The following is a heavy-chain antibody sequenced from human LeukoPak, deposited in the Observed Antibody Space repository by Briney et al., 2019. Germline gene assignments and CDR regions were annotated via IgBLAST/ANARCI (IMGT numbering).Heavy chain of an antibody. CDR3: TRAGLMGAADY. D-gene: IGHD1-26*01. CDR2: ISTDVSVT. V-gene: IGHV3-74*01. Sequence: GGSLRLSCAASGFTFSSYWMHWVRQAPGKGLVWVSCISTDVSVTSYADSVKGRFPISRDNAKNTLYLQMNSLRVEDTAVYYCTRAGLMGAADYWGQGTLVTVSS. J-gene: IGHJ4*02. CDR1: GFTFSSYW.